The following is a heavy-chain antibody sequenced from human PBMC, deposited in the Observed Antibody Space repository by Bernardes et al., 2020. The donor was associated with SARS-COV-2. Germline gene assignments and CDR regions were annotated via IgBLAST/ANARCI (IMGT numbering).Heavy chain of an antibody. CDR3: ARVGKGSIGLRYFDYLFDP. J-gene: IGHJ5*02. CDR1: GGSISSYY. Sequence: SETLSLTCTVSGGSISSYYWSWIRQPPGKGLEWIGYIYYSGSTNYNPSLKSRVTISVDTSKNQFSLKLSSVTAADTAVYYCARVGKGSIGLRYFDYLFDPWGQGTLVTGSS. CDR2: IYYSGST. V-gene: IGHV4-59*01. D-gene: IGHD3-9*01.